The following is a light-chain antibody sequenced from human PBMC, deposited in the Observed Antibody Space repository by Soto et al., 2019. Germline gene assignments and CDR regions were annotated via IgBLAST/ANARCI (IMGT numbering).Light chain of an antibody. J-gene: IGKJ2*01. CDR3: LQYGSSPAT. V-gene: IGKV3-20*01. Sequence: EIVLTQSPGTLSLSPGERATLSCRASQSVYSTYLGWYQQKPGQTPRLLIYGASSRTTGTPDRFYGGGSGTEFTLTISSLQPEDFAVYYCLQYGSSPATFGQGIKVEI. CDR1: QSVYSTY. CDR2: GAS.